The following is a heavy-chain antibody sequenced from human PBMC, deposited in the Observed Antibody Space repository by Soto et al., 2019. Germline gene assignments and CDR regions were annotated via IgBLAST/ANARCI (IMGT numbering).Heavy chain of an antibody. J-gene: IGHJ6*02. CDR3: ARDRKGNYGSGSYPPPYYYGMDV. CDR2: IIPIFGTA. Sequence: SVKVSCKASGGTFSSYAISWVRQAPGQGLEWMGGIIPIFGTANHAQKFQGRVTITADESTSTAYMELSSLRSEDTAVYYCARDRKGNYGSGSYPPPYYYGMDVWGQGTTVTVSS. D-gene: IGHD3-10*01. CDR1: GGTFSSYA. V-gene: IGHV1-69*13.